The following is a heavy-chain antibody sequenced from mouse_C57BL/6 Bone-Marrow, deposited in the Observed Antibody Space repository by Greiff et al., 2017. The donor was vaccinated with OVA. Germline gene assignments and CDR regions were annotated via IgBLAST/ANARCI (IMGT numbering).Heavy chain of an antibody. V-gene: IGHV10-3*01. Sequence: EAGGGLVQPKGSLKLSCAASGFTFNTYAMHWVRQAPGKGLEWVARIRSKSSNYATYYADSVKDRFTISRDDSQSMLYLQMNNLKTEDTAMYYCVRDRLYGNFYYYAMDYWGQGTSVTVSS. CDR1: GFTFNTYA. CDR2: IRSKSSNYAT. CDR3: VRDRLYGNFYYYAMDY. J-gene: IGHJ4*01. D-gene: IGHD2-1*01.